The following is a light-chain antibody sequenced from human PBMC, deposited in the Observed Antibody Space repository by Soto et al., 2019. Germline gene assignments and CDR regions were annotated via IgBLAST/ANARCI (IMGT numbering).Light chain of an antibody. J-gene: IGKJ2*01. CDR3: QHYYSPPYT. Sequence: DIVMTQSPDSLAVSLGERATINCKSSQSVLYSSNNKNDLGWYQQKPGQPPKLLIYWASTRESGVPDRFSGSGSGTDFTLNINSLQAEDVAVYYCQHYYSPPYTFGQGTKLEIK. CDR2: WAS. V-gene: IGKV4-1*01. CDR1: QSVLYSSNNKND.